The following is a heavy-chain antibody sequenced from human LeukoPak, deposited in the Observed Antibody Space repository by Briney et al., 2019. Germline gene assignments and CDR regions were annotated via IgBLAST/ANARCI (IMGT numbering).Heavy chain of an antibody. CDR1: GGSFSGYY. V-gene: IGHV4-34*01. CDR3: ARKEVGATRYCSSTSCPGGMDV. CDR2: INHSGST. Sequence: SETLSLTCAVYGGSFSGYYWSWIRQPPGKGLEWIGEINHSGSTNYNPSLKSRVTISVDTSKNQFSLKLSSVTAADTAVYYCARKEVGATRYCSSTSCPGGMDVWGQGTTVTVSS. J-gene: IGHJ6*02. D-gene: IGHD2-2*01.